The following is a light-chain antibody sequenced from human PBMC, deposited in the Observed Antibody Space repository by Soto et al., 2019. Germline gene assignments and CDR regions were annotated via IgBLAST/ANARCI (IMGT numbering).Light chain of an antibody. Sequence: EIVLTQSPATLSLSPGERATLPCRASQSVSSYLAWYQQKPGQAPRLLIYDASNRATGIPARFSGSGSGTDFTLTISSLEPEDFAVYYCQQRSNWPPALTFGGGTKVDIK. CDR1: QSVSSY. CDR2: DAS. CDR3: QQRSNWPPALT. V-gene: IGKV3-11*01. J-gene: IGKJ4*01.